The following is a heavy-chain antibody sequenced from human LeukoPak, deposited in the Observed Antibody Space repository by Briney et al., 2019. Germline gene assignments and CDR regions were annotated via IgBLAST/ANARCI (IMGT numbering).Heavy chain of an antibody. CDR3: ARALYGTGTYIPLDH. CDR1: GFTFSIDS. V-gene: IGHV3-21*01. D-gene: IGHD3-10*01. J-gene: IGHJ4*02. Sequence: GGSLRLSCAASGFTFSIDSINWVRQAPGKGLEWVSSISSGSDHIFYADSVKGRFTISRDNAKNSLYLQMNSLRAEDAAVYYCARALYGTGTYIPLDHWGQGTVVMVSS. CDR2: ISSGSDHI.